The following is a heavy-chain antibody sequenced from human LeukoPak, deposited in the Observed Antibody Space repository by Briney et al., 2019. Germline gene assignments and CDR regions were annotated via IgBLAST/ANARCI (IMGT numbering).Heavy chain of an antibody. CDR1: GGSISRGTYY. J-gene: IGHJ4*02. CDR3: AREDLEEGYFDY. V-gene: IGHV4-31*03. CDR2: IYSSGST. D-gene: IGHD5-24*01. Sequence: SQTLSLTCTVSGGSISRGTYYWTWIRQHPGKGLVWIGYIYSSGSTHYNPSLKGRLSIAVDTSKNQFSLRLNSVTAADTAVYYCAREDLEEGYFDYWGQGILVTVSS.